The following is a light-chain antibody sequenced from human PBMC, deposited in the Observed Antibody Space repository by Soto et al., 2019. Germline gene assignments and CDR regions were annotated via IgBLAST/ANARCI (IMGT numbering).Light chain of an antibody. CDR2: GAS. Sequence: DIQMTQSPSSLSASVGDRVTITCRASQSISSYLNWYQQRPGKAPKVPIYGASTLQSGVPSRLTGSGSGTQFTLTISSLQPEDFATYYCQQGYRISWTCGQGPKVDI. V-gene: IGKV1-39*01. CDR3: QQGYRISWT. CDR1: QSISSY. J-gene: IGKJ1*01.